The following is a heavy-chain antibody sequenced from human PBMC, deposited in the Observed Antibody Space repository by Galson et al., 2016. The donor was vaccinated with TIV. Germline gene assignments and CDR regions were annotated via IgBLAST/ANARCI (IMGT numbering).Heavy chain of an antibody. V-gene: IGHV3-30*03. CDR2: ILYDGSTE. D-gene: IGHD4-17*01. CDR1: GFTFNSYG. Sequence: SLRLSCAASGFTFNSYGMHWVRQAPGKGLEWVAVILYDGSTEYYADSVKGRFTISRDNSRNTLYLQMNSLRAEDTAVYYCARDPRIYGDYLLAYFDYWGQETLVTVSS. CDR3: ARDPRIYGDYLLAYFDY. J-gene: IGHJ4*02.